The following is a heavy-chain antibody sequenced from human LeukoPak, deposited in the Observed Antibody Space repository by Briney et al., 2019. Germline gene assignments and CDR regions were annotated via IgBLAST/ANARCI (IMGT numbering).Heavy chain of an antibody. CDR2: INTNTGNP. D-gene: IGHD6-13*01. V-gene: IGHV7-4-1*02. J-gene: IGHJ4*02. Sequence: ASVKVSCKASGYSFTTYGINWVRQAPGQGLEWMGWINTNTGNPTYAQGFTGRFVFSLDTSVSTAYMQISGLKAEDTAVYYCANEPPGIAAAGTLPGGDYWGQGTLVTVSS. CDR1: GYSFTTYG. CDR3: ANEPPGIAAAGTLPGGDY.